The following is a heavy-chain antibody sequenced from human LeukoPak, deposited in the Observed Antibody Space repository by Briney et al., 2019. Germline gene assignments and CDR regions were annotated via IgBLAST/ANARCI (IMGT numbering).Heavy chain of an antibody. Sequence: GASVKVSCKASGYTFTSYGISWVRQAPGQGLEWMGWISAYNGNTNYAQKLQGRVTMTTDTSTSTAYMELRSLRSDDTAVYYCARGAMYSSSWYYWGDYWGQGTLVTVPS. J-gene: IGHJ4*02. CDR3: ARGAMYSSSWYYWGDY. V-gene: IGHV1-18*01. D-gene: IGHD6-13*01. CDR2: ISAYNGNT. CDR1: GYTFTSYG.